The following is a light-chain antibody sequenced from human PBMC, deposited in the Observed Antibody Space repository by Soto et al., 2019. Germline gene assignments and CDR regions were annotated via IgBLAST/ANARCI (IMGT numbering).Light chain of an antibody. CDR2: DAS. CDR1: QNINTY. J-gene: IGKJ2*01. CDR3: QQYKNWPAYT. Sequence: DIQMTQSPSSLSASVGDRVTMTCQASQNINTYLNWYQQRPGQAPKLLIYDASILEPGVPSRFSGSGAGTEFTFTIDSLQPEDIATYYCQQYKNWPAYTFGQGTKLEIK. V-gene: IGKV1-33*01.